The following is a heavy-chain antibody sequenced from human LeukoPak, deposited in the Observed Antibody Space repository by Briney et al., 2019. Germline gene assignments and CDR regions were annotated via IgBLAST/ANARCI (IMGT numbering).Heavy chain of an antibody. J-gene: IGHJ4*02. CDR3: ARDHVGSIVFDN. D-gene: IGHD2-15*01. CDR1: GFTFNNYV. V-gene: IGHV3-23*01. CDR2: ISTSGEKT. Sequence: HPGGSLRLSCAASGFTFNNYVMSWVRQAPGKGPEWVSAISTSGEKTFYANSVKGRSTISRDNSENTLYLQMNSLRAEDTAVYYCARDHVGSIVFDNWGQGTLVTVSS.